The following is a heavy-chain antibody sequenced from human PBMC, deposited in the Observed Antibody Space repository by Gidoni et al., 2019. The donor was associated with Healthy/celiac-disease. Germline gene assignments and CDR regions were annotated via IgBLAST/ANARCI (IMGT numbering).Heavy chain of an antibody. D-gene: IGHD3-3*01. CDR2: IRSKAYGGTT. CDR3: TRDYNRFWSGCYYYYYYGMDV. CDR1: GFTFGDYA. V-gene: IGHV3-49*04. Sequence: EVQLVESGGGLVQPGRSLRLSCTASGFTFGDYAMSWVRKAPGKGLEWVGFIRSKAYGGTTEYAAPVKGRFTISRDDSKSIAYLQMNSLKTEDTAVYYCTRDYNRFWSGCYYYYYYGMDVWGQGTTVTVSS. J-gene: IGHJ6*02.